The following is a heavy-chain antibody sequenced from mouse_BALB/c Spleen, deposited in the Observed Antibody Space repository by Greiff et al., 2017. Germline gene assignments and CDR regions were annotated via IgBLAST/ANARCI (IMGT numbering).Heavy chain of an antibody. CDR1: GFTFSSYT. CDR3: TRGYGYDETWFAY. Sequence: DVMLVESGGGLVKPGGSLKLSCAASGFTFSSYTMSWVRQTPEKRLEWVATISSGGSYTYYPDSVKGRFTISRDNAKNTLYLQMSSLKSEDTAMYYCTRGYGYDETWFAYWGQGTLVTVSA. J-gene: IGHJ3*01. V-gene: IGHV5-6-4*01. CDR2: ISSGGSYT. D-gene: IGHD2-2*01.